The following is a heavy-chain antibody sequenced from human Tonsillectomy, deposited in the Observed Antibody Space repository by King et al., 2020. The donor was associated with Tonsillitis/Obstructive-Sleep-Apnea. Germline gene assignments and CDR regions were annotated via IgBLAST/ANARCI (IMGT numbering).Heavy chain of an antibody. CDR3: ARPMATAGSSNWHFDL. D-gene: IGHD6-13*01. CDR1: GYSFTNYW. V-gene: IGHV5-51*01. Sequence: VQLVQSGAEVKKPGESLRISCKGSGYSFTNYWIGWVRQMPGKGLEWMGIIYPGDSDTRYSPSFQGQVTISADKSISTTYLQWSSLAASASAMYYCARPMATAGSSNWHFDLWGRGTLVTVSS. J-gene: IGHJ2*01. CDR2: IYPGDSDT.